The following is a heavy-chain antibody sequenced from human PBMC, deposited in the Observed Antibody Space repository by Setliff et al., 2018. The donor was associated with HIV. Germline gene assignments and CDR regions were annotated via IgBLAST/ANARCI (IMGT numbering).Heavy chain of an antibody. Sequence: SETLSLTCTVSGGSISRHYWSWIRQSPGKGLEWIGYINDSGSAKYNPSLKSRVTISVETSKSQFSLKLNSVTAAASAIYYCAREFCPHGVCYEYYLDYWGQGTLVTVSS. J-gene: IGHJ4*02. D-gene: IGHD2-8*01. V-gene: IGHV4-59*11. CDR1: GGSISRHY. CDR3: AREFCPHGVCYEYYLDY. CDR2: INDSGSA.